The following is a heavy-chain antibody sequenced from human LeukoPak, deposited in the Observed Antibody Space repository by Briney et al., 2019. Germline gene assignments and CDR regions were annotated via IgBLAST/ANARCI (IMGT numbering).Heavy chain of an antibody. V-gene: IGHV3-7*01. Sequence: GGSLRLSCAASGFTFSSYWMSWVRQAPGKGLEWVANIKQDGSEKYYVDSVKGRFTISRDNAKNSLYLQMNSLRAEDTAVYYCARDQSPYYDFWSGYYTGCFDYWGQGTLVTVSS. CDR3: ARDQSPYYDFWSGYYTGCFDY. CDR1: GFTFSSYW. D-gene: IGHD3-3*01. CDR2: IKQDGSEK. J-gene: IGHJ4*02.